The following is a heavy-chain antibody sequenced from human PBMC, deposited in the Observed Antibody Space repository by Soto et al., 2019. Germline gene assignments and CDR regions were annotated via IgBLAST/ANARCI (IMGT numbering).Heavy chain of an antibody. Sequence: EVQLLESGGGLVQPGGSLRLSCAASGFTFSDYSMTWVRQAPGRGLEWVSTLTSRGTTFYADSVKGRFTISRDNSKNTLSLQMHSLRTEDTALYYCAKRATTVPTPGNYFDCWGQGTLVTASS. V-gene: IGHV3-23*01. J-gene: IGHJ4*02. D-gene: IGHD2-15*01. CDR2: LTSRGTT. CDR3: AKRATTVPTPGNYFDC. CDR1: GFTFSDYS.